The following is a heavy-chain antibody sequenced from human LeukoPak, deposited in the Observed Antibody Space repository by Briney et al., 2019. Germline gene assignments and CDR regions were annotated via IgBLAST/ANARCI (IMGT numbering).Heavy chain of an antibody. CDR3: AVSDYYGSGSRDY. CDR1: GGSISSGSYY. Sequence: PSETLSLTCTVSGGSISSGSYYWSWIRQPAGKGLEWIGRIYTSGSTDYNPSLKSRVTISVDTSKNQFSLKLSSVTAADTAVYYCAVSDYYGSGSRDYWGQGTLVTVSS. J-gene: IGHJ4*02. CDR2: IYTSGST. V-gene: IGHV4-61*02. D-gene: IGHD3-10*01.